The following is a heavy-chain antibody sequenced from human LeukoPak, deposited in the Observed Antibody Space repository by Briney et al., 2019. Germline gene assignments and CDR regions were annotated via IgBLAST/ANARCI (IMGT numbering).Heavy chain of an antibody. CDR1: GGTFSSYA. CDR2: IIPIFGIA. Sequence: GASVKVSFKASGGTFSSYAISWVRQAPGQGLEWMGRIIPIFGIANYAQKFQGRVTITADKSTSTAYMELSSLRSEDTAVYYCAREDYYDSSGYPNWFDPWGQGTLVTVSS. V-gene: IGHV1-69*04. D-gene: IGHD3-22*01. J-gene: IGHJ5*02. CDR3: AREDYYDSSGYPNWFDP.